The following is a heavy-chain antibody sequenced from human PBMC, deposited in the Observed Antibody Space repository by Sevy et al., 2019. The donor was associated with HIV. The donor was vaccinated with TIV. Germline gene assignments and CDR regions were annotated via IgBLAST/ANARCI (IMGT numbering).Heavy chain of an antibody. CDR1: GFTFNTYW. Sequence: GGSLRLSCAASGFTFNTYWMIWVRQAPGQGLEWVADIKQDGSEKYYVDSVKGRFTISRDNAKNSLYLQINSLRTEDTAMYFCARRGYFDWLLPYLHFDYWGQGALVTVSS. J-gene: IGHJ4*02. V-gene: IGHV3-7*01. CDR2: IKQDGSEK. D-gene: IGHD3-9*01. CDR3: ARRGYFDWLLPYLHFDY.